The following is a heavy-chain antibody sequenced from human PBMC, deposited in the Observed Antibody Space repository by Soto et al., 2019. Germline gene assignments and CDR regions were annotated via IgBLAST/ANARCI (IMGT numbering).Heavy chain of an antibody. CDR2: IAYDGRNK. D-gene: IGHD1-1*01. Sequence: QVQLVESGGGVVQPGRSLRLSCAASGFTFSSYAMHWDRQAPGKGLEWVAVIAYDGRNKYYADSVKGRFTISRDNSKNTLYLQMNSLRIEDTAVYDCARELERVFAYWGQVTLVTVSS. CDR1: GFTFSSYA. CDR3: ARELERVFAY. J-gene: IGHJ4*02. V-gene: IGHV3-30*04.